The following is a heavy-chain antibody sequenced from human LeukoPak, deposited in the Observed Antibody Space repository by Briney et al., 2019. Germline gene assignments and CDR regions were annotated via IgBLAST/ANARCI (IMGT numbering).Heavy chain of an antibody. CDR1: GFTFSSYW. Sequence: PGGSLRLSCTASGFTFSSYWMTWVRQAPGKGLEWVANIKQDGSESYYVDSVKGRFTISRDNAKNSLYLQINSLRADDTAVYYCARFAAGGSYYHYMDVWGKGTTVTVSS. J-gene: IGHJ6*03. CDR2: IKQDGSES. V-gene: IGHV3-7*01. D-gene: IGHD6-25*01. CDR3: ARFAAGGSYYHYMDV.